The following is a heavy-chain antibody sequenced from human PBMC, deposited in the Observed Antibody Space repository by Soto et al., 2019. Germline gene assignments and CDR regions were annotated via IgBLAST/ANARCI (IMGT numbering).Heavy chain of an antibody. CDR1: GFTFSSYG. J-gene: IGHJ6*02. Sequence: QVQLVESGGGVVQPGRSLRLSCAASGFTFSSYGMHWVRQAPGKGLEWVAVIWYDGSNKYYADSVKGRFTISRDNSKNTLYLQMNSPRAEDTAVYYCARNYYGSGSYDYYYYGMDVWGQGTTVTVSS. CDR2: IWYDGSNK. V-gene: IGHV3-33*01. D-gene: IGHD3-10*01. CDR3: ARNYYGSGSYDYYYYGMDV.